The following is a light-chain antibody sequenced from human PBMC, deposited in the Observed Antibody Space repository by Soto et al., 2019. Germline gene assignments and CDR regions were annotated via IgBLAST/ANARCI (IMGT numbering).Light chain of an antibody. CDR1: QTISDF. Sequence: DIQMTQSPSTLSASVGDRVTITCRASQTISDFLAWYQHKPGKAPKLLVYAASSLQSGVPSRFSGSGSGTEFTLTISSLQPDDFATYYCQQYNSYWTFGQGTKVDIK. V-gene: IGKV1-5*01. CDR3: QQYNSYWT. J-gene: IGKJ1*01. CDR2: AAS.